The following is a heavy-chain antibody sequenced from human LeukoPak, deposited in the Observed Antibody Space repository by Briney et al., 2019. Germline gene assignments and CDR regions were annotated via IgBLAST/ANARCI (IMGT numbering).Heavy chain of an antibody. J-gene: IGHJ4*02. D-gene: IGHD1-7*01. CDR3: AKDLGTGTELLDY. CDR2: IWYDGSNK. Sequence: GGSLRLSCAASGFTLSSYGMHWVRQAPGKGLEWVAVIWYDGSNKYYADSVKGRFTISRDNSKNTLYLQMNSLRAEDAAVYYCAKDLGTGTELLDYWGQGTLVTVSS. V-gene: IGHV3-33*06. CDR1: GFTLSSYG.